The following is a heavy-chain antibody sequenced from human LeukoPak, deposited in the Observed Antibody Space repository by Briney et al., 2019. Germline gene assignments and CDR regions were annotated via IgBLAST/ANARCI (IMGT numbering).Heavy chain of an antibody. Sequence: PGGSLRLSCAASGFIFSNYWMSWVRQAPGKGLEWVANIKQDASAKYYVDSVKGRFTISRDNAKKSLHLQMNSLRAEDTAVYYCARDGYDSTLGNYWGQGTLVTVSS. D-gene: IGHD3-22*01. CDR1: GFIFSNYW. J-gene: IGHJ4*02. V-gene: IGHV3-7*05. CDR2: IKQDASAK. CDR3: ARDGYDSTLGNY.